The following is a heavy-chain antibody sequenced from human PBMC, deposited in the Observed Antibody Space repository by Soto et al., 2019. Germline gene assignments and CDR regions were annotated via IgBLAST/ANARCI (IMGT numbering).Heavy chain of an antibody. CDR2: ISAYNGNT. Sequence: QVQLVQSGAEVKKPGASVKVSCKASGYTFTSYGISWMRQAPGQGLEWMGWISAYNGNTNYAQKLQGRVTMTTDTSTSTAYMELSSPRSDDTAVYYCARDHCSSTSCYTAVDYWGQGTLVTVS. D-gene: IGHD2-2*02. CDR1: GYTFTSYG. J-gene: IGHJ4*02. V-gene: IGHV1-18*04. CDR3: ARDHCSSTSCYTAVDY.